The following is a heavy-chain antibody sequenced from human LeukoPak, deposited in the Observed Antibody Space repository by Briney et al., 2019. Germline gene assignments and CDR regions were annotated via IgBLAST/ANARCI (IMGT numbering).Heavy chain of an antibody. J-gene: IGHJ6*02. D-gene: IGHD3-22*01. CDR3: ARDRVYYDSSGRRNYYYGMDV. Sequence: GGSLRLSCTASGFTFGDYAMTWFRQAPGKGLEWVSVIYSGGSTYYADSVKGRFTISRDNSKNTLYLQMNSLRAEDTAVYYCARDRVYYDSSGRRNYYYGMDVWGQGTTVTVSS. V-gene: IGHV3-66*01. CDR2: IYSGGST. CDR1: GFTFGDYA.